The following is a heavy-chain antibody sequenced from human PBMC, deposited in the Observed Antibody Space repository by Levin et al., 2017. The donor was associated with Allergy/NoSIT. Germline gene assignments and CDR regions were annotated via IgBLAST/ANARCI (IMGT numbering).Heavy chain of an antibody. V-gene: IGHV3-30*04. CDR2: ISYDGSNK. Sequence: TGGSLRLSCAASGFTFSSYAMHWVRQAPGKGLEWVAVISYDGSNKYYADSVKGRFTISRDNSKNTLYLQMNSLRAEDTAVYYCARGDSYGYFGYYYYGMDVWGQGTTVTVSS. J-gene: IGHJ6*02. CDR1: GFTFSSYA. CDR3: ARGDSYGYFGYYYYGMDV. D-gene: IGHD5-18*01.